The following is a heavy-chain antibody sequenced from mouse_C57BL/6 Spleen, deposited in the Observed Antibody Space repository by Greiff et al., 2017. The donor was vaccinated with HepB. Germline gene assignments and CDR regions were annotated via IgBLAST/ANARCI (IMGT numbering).Heavy chain of an antibody. J-gene: IGHJ4*01. D-gene: IGHD4-1*01. CDR3: TRVANWDGYYYAMDY. V-gene: IGHV5-9-1*02. CDR2: ISSGGDYI. CDR1: GFTFSSYA. Sequence: EVKVVESGEGLVKPGGSLKLSCAASGFTFSSYAMSWVRQTPEKRLEWVAYISSGGDYIYYADTVKGRFTISRDNARNTLYLQMSSLKSEDTAMYYCTRVANWDGYYYAMDYWGQGTSVTVSS.